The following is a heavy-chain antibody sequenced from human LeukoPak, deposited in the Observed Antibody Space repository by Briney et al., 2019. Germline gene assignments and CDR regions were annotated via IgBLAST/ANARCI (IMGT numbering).Heavy chain of an antibody. V-gene: IGHV3-30*18. Sequence: GGSLRLSCAASGFTFSSYGMHWVRLAPGKGLEWVAVISYDGSYKYYADSVKGRFTISRDNSKNTLYLQMNSLRAEDTAVYYCAKDFRNYYYDSSGDFNWFDPWGQGTLVTVSS. CDR2: ISYDGSYK. J-gene: IGHJ5*02. CDR1: GFTFSSYG. D-gene: IGHD3-22*01. CDR3: AKDFRNYYYDSSGDFNWFDP.